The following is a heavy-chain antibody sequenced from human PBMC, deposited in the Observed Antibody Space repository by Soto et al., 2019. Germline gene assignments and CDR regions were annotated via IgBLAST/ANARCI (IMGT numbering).Heavy chain of an antibody. V-gene: IGHV4-59*01. CDR2: IYYRGST. CDR1: GGSISSYY. Sequence: QVQLQESGPGLVKPSETLSLTCTVSGGSISSYYWSWIRQPPGKGLEWIGYIYYRGSTNYNPSLTSRVTISVDTSKYQFSLTLSSVTAADTAVYYCARVACRGGRCYSYSYCDGIDGWGQGTKVTVSS. D-gene: IGHD2-15*01. J-gene: IGHJ6*02. CDR3: ARVACRGGRCYSYSYCDGIDG.